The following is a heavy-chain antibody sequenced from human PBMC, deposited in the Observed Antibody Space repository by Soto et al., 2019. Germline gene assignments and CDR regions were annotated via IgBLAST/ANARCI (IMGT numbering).Heavy chain of an antibody. CDR3: ARVGAYDFWSGWSVSGYYYGMDV. CDR2: ISAYNGNT. CDR1: GYTFTSYG. D-gene: IGHD3-3*01. V-gene: IGHV1-18*01. Sequence: QVQLVQSGAEVKKPGASVKVSCKASGYTFTSYGISWVRQAPGQALEWMGWISAYNGNTNYAQKLQGRVTMTTDTSTSTAYMELRSLRSDDTAVYYCARVGAYDFWSGWSVSGYYYGMDVWGQGTTVTVSS. J-gene: IGHJ6*02.